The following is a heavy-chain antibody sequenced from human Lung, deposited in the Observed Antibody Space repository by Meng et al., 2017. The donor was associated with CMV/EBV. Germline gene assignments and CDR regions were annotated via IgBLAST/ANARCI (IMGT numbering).Heavy chain of an antibody. J-gene: IGHJ6*02. V-gene: IGHV1-2*06. CDR3: ARDGSLNGPNYYYYNGVDV. CDR1: VHSFIDYD. D-gene: IGHD2-2*03. Sequence: ASVKVSCKASVHSFIDYDIHWVRRAPGQGLEWMGRINSYGGGTNYAQQFRGRVTMTRDTSTDTAYMELSRLISDDTAVYYCARDGSLNGPNYYYYNGVDVWGLGXTVTVSS. CDR2: INSYGGGT.